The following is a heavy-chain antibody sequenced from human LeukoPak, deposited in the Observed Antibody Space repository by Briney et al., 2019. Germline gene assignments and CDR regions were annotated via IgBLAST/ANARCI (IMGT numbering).Heavy chain of an antibody. Sequence: GASVKVSCKASGYTFTCYYIHWVRQAPGQGLEWMGRINPNSGGTNYAQKFQGRVTMTRDTSISTAYMELSRLRSDDTAVYYCASGSFTMVRGVIIPPRYYYYYGMDVWGQGTTVTVSS. CDR3: ASGSFTMVRGVIIPPRYYYYYGMDV. J-gene: IGHJ6*02. CDR1: GYTFTCYY. V-gene: IGHV1-2*06. CDR2: INPNSGGT. D-gene: IGHD3-10*01.